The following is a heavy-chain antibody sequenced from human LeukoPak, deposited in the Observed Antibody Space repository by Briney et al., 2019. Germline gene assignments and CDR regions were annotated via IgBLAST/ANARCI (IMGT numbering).Heavy chain of an antibody. J-gene: IGHJ4*02. CDR2: ISGSGSST. D-gene: IGHD3-3*01. V-gene: IGHV3-23*01. CDR3: AKEVRGFWSGIDY. CDR1: GFTFSSYA. Sequence: PGGSLRLSCAASGFTFSSYAMSWVRRAPGKGLLWVSAISGSGSSTYYADSVKGRFTISRDNSKDTLYLQMNSLRAEDTAVYYCAKEVRGFWSGIDYWGQGTLVTVSS.